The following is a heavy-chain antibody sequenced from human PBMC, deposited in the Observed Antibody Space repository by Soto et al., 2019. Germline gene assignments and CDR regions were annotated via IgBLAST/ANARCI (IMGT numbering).Heavy chain of an antibody. J-gene: IGHJ6*03. CDR1: GFTFSSYW. V-gene: IGHV3-74*01. CDR2: INSDGSST. Sequence: EVQLVESGGGLVQPGGSLRLSCAASGFTFSSYWMHWVRQAPGKGLVWVSRINSDGSSTSYADSVKGRFTISRDNDKNTLYLQMNSLRAEDTAVYYCARVVGYCSSTSCYQYYYYMDVWGKGTTVTVSS. D-gene: IGHD2-2*01. CDR3: ARVVGYCSSTSCYQYYYYMDV.